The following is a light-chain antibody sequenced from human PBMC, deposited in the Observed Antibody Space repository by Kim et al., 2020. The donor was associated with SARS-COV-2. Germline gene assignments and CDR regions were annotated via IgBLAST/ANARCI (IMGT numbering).Light chain of an antibody. CDR2: GGS. Sequence: DIVFMQSPGTLSLSPGERATLSCRASQSVSGRYFAWYQQKPGQAPRLLIHGGSKRATGIPDRFSGSGSGTDFILTISRLEPEDVAVYFCQQYGDSPRYTFGRGTKLEI. CDR1: QSVSGRY. J-gene: IGKJ2*01. CDR3: QQYGDSPRYT. V-gene: IGKV3-20*01.